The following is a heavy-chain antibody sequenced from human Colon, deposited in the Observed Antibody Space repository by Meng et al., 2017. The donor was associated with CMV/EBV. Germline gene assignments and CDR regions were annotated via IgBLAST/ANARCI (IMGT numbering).Heavy chain of an antibody. V-gene: IGHV3-23*01. J-gene: IGHJ5*02. CDR3: ARDSRYQGWFDR. D-gene: IGHD2-2*01. CDR1: GFNFSDYY. Sequence: GESLKISCAASGFNFSDYYMSWIRQAPGKGLEWVSAISGRSDSTSYAVSVKGRFTIPRDNSKNTLYLEMNSLRAEDTALYYCARDSRYQGWFDRWGQGTLVTVSS. CDR2: ISGRSDST.